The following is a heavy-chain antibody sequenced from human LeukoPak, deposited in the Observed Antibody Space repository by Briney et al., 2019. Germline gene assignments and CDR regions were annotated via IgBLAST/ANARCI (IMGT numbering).Heavy chain of an antibody. J-gene: IGHJ4*02. CDR2: ISSSGDTI. Sequence: GGSLRLSCAASGFTLRDYSMNWVRQAPGTGLEWVSYISSSGDTIYNADSVKGRFTISRDTAKNSLYLQMNSLRAEDTAVYYCARRLDYWGQGTLVTVSS. CDR1: GFTLRDYS. D-gene: IGHD6-25*01. CDR3: ARRLDY. V-gene: IGHV3-48*01.